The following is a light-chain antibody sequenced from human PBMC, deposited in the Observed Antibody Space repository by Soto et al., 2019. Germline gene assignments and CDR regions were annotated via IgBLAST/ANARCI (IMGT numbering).Light chain of an antibody. V-gene: IGKV3-20*01. CDR3: QQYGSSPPSWT. J-gene: IGKJ1*01. CDR2: GAS. Sequence: ETVLTQSPGTLSLSPRERATLSCRASQSVSSSYLAWYQQKPGQAPRLLIYGASSRATGIPDRFRGSGSGTDFTLTISRLEPEDVAVYYCQQYGSSPPSWTFGQGTKVEIK. CDR1: QSVSSSY.